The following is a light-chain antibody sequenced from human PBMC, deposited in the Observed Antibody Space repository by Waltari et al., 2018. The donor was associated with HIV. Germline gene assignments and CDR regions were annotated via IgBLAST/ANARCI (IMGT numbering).Light chain of an antibody. V-gene: IGKV3-11*01. CDR2: DAS. CDR1: QSVSSY. Sequence: DIVFTQSPATLSLSPAERATLSCRASQSVSSYLAWYQQKPGQALRLLIYDASNRATGIPARFSGSGSGTDFTLTISSLEPEDFAVYYCQQRSNWPITFGQGTRLEIK. J-gene: IGKJ5*01. CDR3: QQRSNWPIT.